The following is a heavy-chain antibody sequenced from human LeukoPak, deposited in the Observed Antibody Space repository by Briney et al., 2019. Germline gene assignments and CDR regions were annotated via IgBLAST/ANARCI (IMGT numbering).Heavy chain of an antibody. CDR1: GATFSSYS. V-gene: IGHV3-21*01. CDR3: ARDKSWAVGDGAPNYYYYGMDV. CDR2: INSSSSNI. J-gene: IGHJ6*02. Sequence: GGSLRLSCAASGATFSSYSMSWIRQAPGKGLEWVSSINSSSSNIYYPYSVKGRFAISRDNAKNSLCLQMNGLRAEDAAVYYCARDKSWAVGDGAPNYYYYGMDVWGQGNTVTVSS. D-gene: IGHD3-16*01.